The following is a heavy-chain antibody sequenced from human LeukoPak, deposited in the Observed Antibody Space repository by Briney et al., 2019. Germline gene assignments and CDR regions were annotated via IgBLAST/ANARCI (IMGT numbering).Heavy chain of an antibody. Sequence: SETLSLTCTVSNYSISTDYYWGWIRQPPGKGLEWIGTMYHSGSTYYNPSLKSRVTISVDTSKNQFSPKLSSVTAADTAVYYCARRGIHAGIGEAWFDPWGQGILVIVSS. J-gene: IGHJ5*02. CDR2: MYHSGST. CDR3: ARRGIHAGIGEAWFDP. V-gene: IGHV4-38-2*02. CDR1: NYSISTDYY. D-gene: IGHD3-10*01.